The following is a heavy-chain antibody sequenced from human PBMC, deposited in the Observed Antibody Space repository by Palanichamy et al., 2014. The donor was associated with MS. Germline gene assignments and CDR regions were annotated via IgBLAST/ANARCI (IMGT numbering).Heavy chain of an antibody. CDR3: ARSLGYSSGWYSGFDS. CDR1: GFTFISYN. Sequence: EVQLVESGGGLVKPGGSLRLSCAVSGFTFISYNMNWVRQAPGRGLEWVSSISSSSVYIYDADSAKGRFTISRDNAKNALYLQMNSLRADDTAVYYCARSLGYSSGWYSGFDSWGQGTLVTVSS. D-gene: IGHD6-19*01. J-gene: IGHJ4*02. CDR2: ISSSSVYI. V-gene: IGHV3-21*01.